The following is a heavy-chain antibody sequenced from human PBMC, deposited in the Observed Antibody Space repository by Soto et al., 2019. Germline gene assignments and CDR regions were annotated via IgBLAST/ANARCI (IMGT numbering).Heavy chain of an antibody. Sequence: PSETLSLTCTVSGGPISSGDYYWSWIRQPPGKGLEWIGYIYYSGSTYYNPSLKSRVTISVDTSKNQFSLKLSSVTAADTAVYYCARVSGEATGSVTHDYWGQGTLVTVSS. V-gene: IGHV4-30-4*01. CDR3: ARVSGEATGSVTHDY. D-gene: IGHD4-17*01. J-gene: IGHJ4*02. CDR2: IYYSGST. CDR1: GGPISSGDYY.